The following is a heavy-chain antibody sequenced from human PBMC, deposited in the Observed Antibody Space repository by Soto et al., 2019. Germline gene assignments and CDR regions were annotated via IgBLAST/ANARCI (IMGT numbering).Heavy chain of an antibody. CDR3: ARAGSHYYDSSGYTSKYYYYGMDV. CDR1: GGTFSSYA. Sequence: SVKVSCKASGGTFSSYAISWVRQAPGQGLEWMGGIIPIFGTANYAQKFQGRVTITADESTSTAYMELSSLRSEDTAVYYCARAGSHYYDSSGYTSKYYYYGMDVWGQGTTVTVSS. D-gene: IGHD3-22*01. CDR2: IIPIFGTA. V-gene: IGHV1-69*13. J-gene: IGHJ6*02.